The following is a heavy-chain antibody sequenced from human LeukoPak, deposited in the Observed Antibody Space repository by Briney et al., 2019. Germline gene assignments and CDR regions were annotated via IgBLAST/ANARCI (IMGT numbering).Heavy chain of an antibody. J-gene: IGHJ4*02. CDR2: IYTSGST. D-gene: IGHD6-13*01. CDR3: AREIAAAGTIDY. V-gene: IGHV4-4*07. CDR1: GGSISSYY. Sequence: ASETLSLTCTVSGGSISSYYWSWTRQPAGKGLEWIGRIYTSGSTNYNPSLKSRVTMSVDTSKNQFSLKLSSVTAADTAVYYCAREIAAAGTIDYWGQGTLVTVSS.